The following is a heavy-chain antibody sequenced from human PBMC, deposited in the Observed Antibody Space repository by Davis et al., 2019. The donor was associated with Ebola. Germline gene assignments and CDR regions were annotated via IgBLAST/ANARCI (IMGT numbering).Heavy chain of an antibody. D-gene: IGHD4-11*01. Sequence: PGGSLRLSCVASGFTFSNYDMHWVRQLTGKGLEWVSTIGTEGDTDYPATVKGRFTISRENGKNSLYLQMNSLRVGDTAVYYCTRVRFTVTNSKYYYYGMDVWGQGTTVIVSS. CDR2: IGTEGDT. CDR1: GFTFSNYD. J-gene: IGHJ6*02. CDR3: TRVRFTVTNSKYYYYGMDV. V-gene: IGHV3-13*01.